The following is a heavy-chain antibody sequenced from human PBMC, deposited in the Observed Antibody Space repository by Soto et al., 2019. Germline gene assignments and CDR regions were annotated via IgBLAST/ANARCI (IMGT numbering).Heavy chain of an antibody. D-gene: IGHD3-3*01. CDR2: ISWDGSNR. Sequence: GGSLRLSCAAPGFTFDEYAMHWVRQAPGKGLEWVSLISWDGSNRYYADSVQGRFTISRDNSKYSLYLQMNSLRAEDTALYYCAKDISRGPTKNYDFWSGPDYWGQGTLVTVSS. V-gene: IGHV3-43D*04. J-gene: IGHJ4*02. CDR1: GFTFDEYA. CDR3: AKDISRGPTKNYDFWSGPDY.